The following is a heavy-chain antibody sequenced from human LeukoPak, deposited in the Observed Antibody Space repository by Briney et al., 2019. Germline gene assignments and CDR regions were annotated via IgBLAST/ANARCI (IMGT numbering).Heavy chain of an antibody. CDR3: ARTRPNYYYGSGSYYTPFDY. D-gene: IGHD3-10*01. CDR2: IIPIFGTA. CDR1: GGTFSSYA. Sequence: ASVKVSCKASGGTFSSYAISWVRQAPGQGLEWMGGIIPIFGTANYAQKFRGRVTITADESTSTAYMELSSLRSEDTAVYYCARTRPNYYYGSGSYYTPFDYWGQGTLVTVSS. J-gene: IGHJ4*02. V-gene: IGHV1-69*13.